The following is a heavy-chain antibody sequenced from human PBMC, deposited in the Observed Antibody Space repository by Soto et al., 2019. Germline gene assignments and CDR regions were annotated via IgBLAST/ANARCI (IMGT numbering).Heavy chain of an antibody. CDR3: ARRLRTMVRGVITNWFDP. Sequence: SETLSLTCAVYGGSFSGYYWSWIRQPPGKGLEWIGEINHSGSTNYNPSLKSRVTISVDTSKNQFSLKLSSVTAADTAVYYCARRLRTMVRGVITNWFDPWGQGTLVTVSS. CDR1: GGSFSGYY. D-gene: IGHD3-10*01. V-gene: IGHV4-34*01. CDR2: INHSGST. J-gene: IGHJ5*02.